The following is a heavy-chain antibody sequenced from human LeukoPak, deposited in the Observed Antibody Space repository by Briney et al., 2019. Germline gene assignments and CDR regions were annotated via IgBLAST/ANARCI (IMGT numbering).Heavy chain of an antibody. V-gene: IGHV3-33*01. Sequence: GGSLRLSCAASGFTFSSYGMHWVRQAPGKGLEWVAVIWYDGSNKYYADSVKGRFTISRDNSKNTLYLQMNSLRAEDTAVYYCARGEYYYDSSGYGGDYWGQGTLVTVSS. CDR1: GFTFSSYG. D-gene: IGHD3-22*01. CDR3: ARGEYYYDSSGYGGDY. CDR2: IWYDGSNK. J-gene: IGHJ4*02.